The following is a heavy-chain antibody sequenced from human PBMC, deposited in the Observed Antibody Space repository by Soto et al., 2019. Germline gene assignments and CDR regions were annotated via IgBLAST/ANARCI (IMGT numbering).Heavy chain of an antibody. CDR1: GGSISSSSNY. CDR2: IHYSGTT. Sequence: PSETLSLTCTVSGGSISSSSNYWGWIRQPPGKGLEWIGSIHYSGTTYYNPSLKSRVTISVDTSKNQFSLKLTSVTAADTAVYYCARKPGYYSYYMDVWGKGTTVTVSS. CDR3: ARKPGYYSYYMDV. J-gene: IGHJ6*03. V-gene: IGHV4-39*01.